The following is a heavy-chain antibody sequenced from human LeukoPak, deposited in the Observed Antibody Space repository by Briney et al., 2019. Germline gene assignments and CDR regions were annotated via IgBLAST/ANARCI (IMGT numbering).Heavy chain of an antibody. CDR3: ARRSSSWFHYFDY. J-gene: IGHJ4*02. V-gene: IGHV3-64*01. CDR1: GFTFSNYA. D-gene: IGHD6-13*01. Sequence: PGGSLRLSCAASGFTFSNYAMHWVRQAPGKGLEYVSAISSNGGSTYYANSVKGRFTISRDNSNNTLYLQMGSPRAEDMAVYYCARRSSSWFHYFDYWGQGTLVTVSS. CDR2: ISSNGGST.